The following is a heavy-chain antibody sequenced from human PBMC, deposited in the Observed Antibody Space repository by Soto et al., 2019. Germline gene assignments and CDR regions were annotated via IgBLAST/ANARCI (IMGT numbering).Heavy chain of an antibody. CDR3: ARDFSSSADGFDY. J-gene: IGHJ4*02. CDR1: GYTFTDNY. D-gene: IGHD6-6*01. Sequence: VASVEVSCKASGYTFTDNYIHWVRQAPGHGLEWMGWINPNTGGTNYAQKFQGRVTMTRDTSITTAYMELSRLRSDDTAMYYCARDFSSSADGFDYWGQGTLVTVSS. V-gene: IGHV1-2*02. CDR2: INPNTGGT.